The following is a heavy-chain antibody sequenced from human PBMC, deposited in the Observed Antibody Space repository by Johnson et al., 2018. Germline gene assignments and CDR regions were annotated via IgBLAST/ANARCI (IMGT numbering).Heavy chain of an antibody. J-gene: IGHJ6*03. D-gene: IGHD3-16*01. CDR2: ISYDGSNK. CDR3: TKRGAPPGGGDYYYMDV. CDR1: GYTFSSYG. Sequence: QVQLVESGGGVVQPGRSLRLSCAASGYTFSSYGIHWVRQAPGKGLGWVAAISYDGSNKQYADSVTGRFTISRDNYKRTLYLQMDSLRPEDAAVYHCTKRGAPPGGGDYYYMDVWGRGTTVTVSS. V-gene: IGHV3-30*18.